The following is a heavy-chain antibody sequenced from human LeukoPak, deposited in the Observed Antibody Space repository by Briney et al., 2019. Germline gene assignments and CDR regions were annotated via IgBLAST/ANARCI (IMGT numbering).Heavy chain of an antibody. D-gene: IGHD3-9*01. V-gene: IGHV1-69*06. Sequence: SVKVSCKASGGTFSSYAISWVRQAPGQGLEWMGGIIPIFGTANYAQKFQGRVTITADKSTSAAYMELSSLRSEDTAVYYCARGHYDILTGYQGWGQGTLVTVSS. CDR3: ARGHYDILTGYQG. CDR2: IIPIFGTA. CDR1: GGTFSSYA. J-gene: IGHJ4*02.